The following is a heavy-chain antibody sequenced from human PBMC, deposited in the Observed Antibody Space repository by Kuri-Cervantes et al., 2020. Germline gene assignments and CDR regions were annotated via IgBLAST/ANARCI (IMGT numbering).Heavy chain of an antibody. CDR2: IYHSGST. J-gene: IGHJ4*02. CDR1: GSSISSSNW. CDR3: ARVYVWGSYRSDY. V-gene: IGHV4-4*02. D-gene: IGHD3-16*02. Sequence: SETLSLTCAVSGSSISSSNWWSWVRQPPGRGLEWIGEIYHSGSTNYNPSLKSRVTISVDTSKNQFSLKLSSVTAADTAVYYCARVYVWGSYRSDYWGQGTLVTVSS.